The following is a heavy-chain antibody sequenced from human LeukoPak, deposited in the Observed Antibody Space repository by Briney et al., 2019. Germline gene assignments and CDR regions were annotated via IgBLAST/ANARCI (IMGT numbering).Heavy chain of an antibody. CDR3: AKDEYSGYGSFDY. CDR2: INDRGT. V-gene: IGHV3-23*01. J-gene: IGHJ4*02. D-gene: IGHD5-12*01. CDR1: GFTFSNYA. Sequence: GGSLRLSCAASGFTFSNYAMSWVRQAPGKGLEWVSAINDRGTYYADSVKGRFTISRDNSKNTLYLEMNSLRAEDTALYYCAKDEYSGYGSFDYWGQGILDTVSS.